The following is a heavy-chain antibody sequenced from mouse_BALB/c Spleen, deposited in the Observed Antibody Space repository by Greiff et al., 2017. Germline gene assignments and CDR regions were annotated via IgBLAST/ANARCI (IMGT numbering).Heavy chain of an antibody. V-gene: IGHV5-12-1*01. CDR2: ISSGGGST. CDR3: ARRGFSWFAY. Sequence: EVMLVESGGGLVKPGGSLKLSCAASGFAFSSYDMSWVRQTPEKRLEWVAYISSGGGSTYYPDTVKGRFTISRDNAKNTLYLQMSSLKSEDTAMYYCARRGFSWFAYWGQGTLVTVSA. CDR1: GFAFSSYD. J-gene: IGHJ3*01.